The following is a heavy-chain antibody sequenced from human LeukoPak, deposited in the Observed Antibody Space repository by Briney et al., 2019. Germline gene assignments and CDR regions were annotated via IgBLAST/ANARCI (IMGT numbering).Heavy chain of an antibody. CDR1: GFTFSSYW. CDR2: IRYDGSNK. CDR3: AKDKAIVVVTADAFDI. D-gene: IGHD2-21*02. J-gene: IGHJ3*02. V-gene: IGHV3-30*02. Sequence: GGSLRLSCAASGFTFSSYWMHWVRQAPGKGLEWVAFIRYDGSNKYFADSVKGRFTISRDNSKNTLYLQMNSLRAEDTAVYYCAKDKAIVVVTADAFDIWGQGTMVTVSS.